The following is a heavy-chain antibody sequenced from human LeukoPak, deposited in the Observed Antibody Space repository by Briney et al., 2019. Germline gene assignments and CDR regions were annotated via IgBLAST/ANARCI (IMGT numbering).Heavy chain of an antibody. J-gene: IGHJ4*02. Sequence: GGSLRLSCAASGFTFSSYSMNWVRQAPGKGPEGVSSISSSSSYIYYAYAVKGRITISRDNAKNSLYLQMNSLRAEDTAVYYCARDRDSSGWNWGQGTLVTVSS. CDR2: ISSSSSYI. V-gene: IGHV3-21*01. CDR3: ARDRDSSGWN. CDR1: GFTFSSYS. D-gene: IGHD6-19*01.